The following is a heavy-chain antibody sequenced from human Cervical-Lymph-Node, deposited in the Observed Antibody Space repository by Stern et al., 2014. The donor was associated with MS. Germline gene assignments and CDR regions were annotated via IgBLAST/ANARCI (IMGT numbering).Heavy chain of an antibody. Sequence: VQLVESGGGVVQPGRSLRLSCAASGFTFSSYGMHWVRPAPGKGLERVAGIWDDGRNKYYADSVKGRFTISRDNSKNTLYLQMNSLRAEDTAVYYCARDRHDLGYCSGGSCYLPDYWGQGTLVTVSS. CDR2: IWDDGRNK. CDR3: ARDRHDLGYCSGGSCYLPDY. D-gene: IGHD2-15*01. J-gene: IGHJ4*02. V-gene: IGHV3-33*01. CDR1: GFTFSSYG.